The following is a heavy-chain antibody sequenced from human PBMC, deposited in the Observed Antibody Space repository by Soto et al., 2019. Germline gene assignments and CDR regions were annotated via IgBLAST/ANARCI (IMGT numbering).Heavy chain of an antibody. D-gene: IGHD2-15*01. J-gene: IGHJ5*02. V-gene: IGHV1-8*01. CDR1: GCTFTSYD. Sequence: CASVKVSCKASGCTFTSYDINWVRQATGQGLEWMGWMNPNSGNTGYAQKFQGRVTMTRNTSISTAYMELSSLRSEDTAVYYCARGYCSGGSCYSGNWFDPWGQGTLVTVSS. CDR3: ARGYCSGGSCYSGNWFDP. CDR2: MNPNSGNT.